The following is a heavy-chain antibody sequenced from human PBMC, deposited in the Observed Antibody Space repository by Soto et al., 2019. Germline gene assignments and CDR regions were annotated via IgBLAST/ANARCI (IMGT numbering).Heavy chain of an antibody. Sequence: QVHLVQSGAEVKEPGASVKISCKASGYAFSSYGIIWVRQAAGQGPEWMGWISGYNGKTNYAQKLQGRVTMTTDSSTSTAYMELGSLRSDDTAVYFCARDLGYCSGSTCYPSYFDYWGQGTPVTVSS. CDR2: ISGYNGKT. J-gene: IGHJ4*02. D-gene: IGHD2-15*01. CDR3: ARDLGYCSGSTCYPSYFDY. V-gene: IGHV1-18*01. CDR1: GYAFSSYG.